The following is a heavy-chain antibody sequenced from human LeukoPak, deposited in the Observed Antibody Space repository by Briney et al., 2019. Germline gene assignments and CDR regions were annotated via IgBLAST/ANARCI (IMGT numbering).Heavy chain of an antibody. CDR2: IYYSGST. CDR3: ARQVAATSVPDY. D-gene: IGHD2-15*01. J-gene: IGHJ4*02. Sequence: PSETLSLTCTVSGGSISSSSYYWGWIRQPPGKGLEWIGSIYYSGSTYYNPPLKSRVTISVDTSKNQFSLKLSSVTAADTAVYYCARQVAATSVPDYWGQGTLVTVSS. V-gene: IGHV4-39*01. CDR1: GGSISSSSYY.